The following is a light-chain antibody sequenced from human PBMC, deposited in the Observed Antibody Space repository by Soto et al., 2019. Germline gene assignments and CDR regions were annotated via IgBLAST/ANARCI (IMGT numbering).Light chain of an antibody. CDR1: QSVSSY. J-gene: IGKJ5*01. Sequence: GLTQSPATLSLSPGERATLSCRASQSVSSYLAWYQQKPGQAPRLLIYDASSRATGIPDRFSGSGSGTDFTLTISRLEPEDFAVYYCQQYGSSPRTFGQGTRLEIK. CDR3: QQYGSSPRT. V-gene: IGKV3-20*01. CDR2: DAS.